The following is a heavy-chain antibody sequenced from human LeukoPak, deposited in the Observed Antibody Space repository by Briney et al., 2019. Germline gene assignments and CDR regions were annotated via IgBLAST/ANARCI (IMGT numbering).Heavy chain of an antibody. CDR2: ISGSGDST. D-gene: IGHD3-16*01. CDR1: GFTFSSYA. J-gene: IGHJ6*03. CDR3: AKGGESYYTYYYMDV. V-gene: IGHV3-23*01. Sequence: GGSLRLSCAASGFTFSSYAMSWVRQAPGKGLEWVSAISGSGDSTYYADSLKGRFTISRDNSKNTLYLQLNSLRAEDTAIYYCAKGGESYYTYYYMDVWGKGTTVTVSS.